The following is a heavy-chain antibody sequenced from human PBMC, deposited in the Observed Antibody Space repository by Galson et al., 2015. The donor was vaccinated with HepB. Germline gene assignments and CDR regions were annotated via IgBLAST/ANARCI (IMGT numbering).Heavy chain of an antibody. Sequence: SVKVSCKASGGAFRSYAITWVRQAPGQGLGWMGGIIPIFGTANYAQKFNGRITITAEDSTNTTHLELRSLRSEDTAVYYCARASSAWRQGGVWFDPWGQGTLVIVSS. J-gene: IGHJ5*02. CDR2: IIPIFGTA. D-gene: IGHD6-13*01. V-gene: IGHV1-69*13. CDR3: ARASSAWRQGGVWFDP. CDR1: GGAFRSYA.